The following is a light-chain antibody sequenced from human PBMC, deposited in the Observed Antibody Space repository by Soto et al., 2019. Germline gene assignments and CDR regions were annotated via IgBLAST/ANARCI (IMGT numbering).Light chain of an antibody. Sequence: EVVMTQSPATLSVSPVEIASLYCISSHSIDNQLACYQQRPGQAPRLLISGASTRATGIPVRFSGSGSGTEFTLTISSLQSEDSAVYYCQQYNKWPPITFGQGTRREIK. J-gene: IGKJ5*01. V-gene: IGKV3-15*01. CDR2: GAS. CDR1: HSIDNQ. CDR3: QQYNKWPPIT.